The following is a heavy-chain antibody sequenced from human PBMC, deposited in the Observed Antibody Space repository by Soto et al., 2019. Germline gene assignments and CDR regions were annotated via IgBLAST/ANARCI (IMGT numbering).Heavy chain of an antibody. CDR2: IYYSGST. D-gene: IGHD2-15*01. Sequence: SETLSFTCTVSGGSISSSSYYWGWIRQPPGKGLEWIGSIYYSGSTYYNPSLKSRVTISVDTSKNQFSLKLSSVTAADTAVYYCARGGGYCSGGSCYSLDYWGQGTLVTVSS. CDR3: ARGGGYCSGGSCYSLDY. J-gene: IGHJ4*02. CDR1: GGSISSSSYY. V-gene: IGHV4-39*01.